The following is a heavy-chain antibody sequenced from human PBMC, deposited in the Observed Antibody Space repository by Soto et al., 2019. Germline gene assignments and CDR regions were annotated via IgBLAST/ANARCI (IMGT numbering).Heavy chain of an antibody. V-gene: IGHV4-4*07. CDR3: AREYSSSWRSLYYYYGMDV. Sequence: SETLSLTCTVSGGSISSYYWSWIRQPAGKGLEWIGRIYTSGSTNYNPSLKSRVTMSVDTSKNQFSLKLSSVTAADTAVYYCAREYSSSWRSLYYYYGMDVWGQGTTVTISS. J-gene: IGHJ6*02. CDR1: GGSISSYY. CDR2: IYTSGST. D-gene: IGHD6-6*01.